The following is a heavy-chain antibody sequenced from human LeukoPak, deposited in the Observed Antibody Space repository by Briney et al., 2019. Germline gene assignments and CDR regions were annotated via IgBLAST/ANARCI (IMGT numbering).Heavy chain of an antibody. CDR1: GFTLSNYA. CDR3: AKLTSGWFEDC. D-gene: IGHD3-10*01. CDR2: ITSSGSGT. Sequence: GGSLRLSCVTSGFTLSNYAMTWVRQAPGKGLEWVSAITSSGSGTFYADSVKGRFSISRDISKNTLYLQMDSLRAEDTAQYYCAKLTSGWFEDCWGQGTVVTVSS. J-gene: IGHJ4*02. V-gene: IGHV3-23*01.